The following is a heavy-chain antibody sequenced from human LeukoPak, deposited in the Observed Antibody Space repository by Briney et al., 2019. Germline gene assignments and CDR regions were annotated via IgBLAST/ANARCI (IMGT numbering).Heavy chain of an antibody. V-gene: IGHV3-30*04. Sequence: QPGRSLRLSCAVSGFTFSSYAMHWVRQAPGKGLEWVAVISYDGSNKYYADSVKGRFTISRDNSKNTLYLQMNSLRAEDTAVYYSARDGHVLLWFGELWFDYWGQGTLVTVSS. J-gene: IGHJ4*02. CDR3: ARDGHVLLWFGELWFDY. CDR2: ISYDGSNK. D-gene: IGHD3-10*01. CDR1: GFTFSSYA.